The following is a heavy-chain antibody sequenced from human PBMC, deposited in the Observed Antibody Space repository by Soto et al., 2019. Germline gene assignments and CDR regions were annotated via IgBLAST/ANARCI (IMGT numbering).Heavy chain of an antibody. CDR1: SFSLSTGGVG. Sequence: SGPTLVNPTQTLTLTCTFSSFSLSTGGVGVGWIRQPPGKALEWLALIYWDDDKRYSPSLRSRLTITKDTSKNQVVLTMTNMDPVDTATYYCIQSRCGGDCLQSYASYYYYGMDVWGQGTTVTVSS. CDR3: IQSRCGGDCLQSYASYYYYGMDV. J-gene: IGHJ6*02. D-gene: IGHD2-21*02. CDR2: IYWDDDK. V-gene: IGHV2-5*02.